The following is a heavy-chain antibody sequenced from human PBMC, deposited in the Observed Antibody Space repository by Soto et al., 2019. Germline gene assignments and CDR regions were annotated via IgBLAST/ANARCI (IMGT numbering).Heavy chain of an antibody. V-gene: IGHV3-23*05. CDR1: GFIFRNHV. CDR2: IDNRGDGS. J-gene: IGHJ5*02. Sequence: GGSLRLSCAASGFIFRNHVLNWVRQAPGKGLEWVSAIDNRGDGSFYADSVKGRFIISRDNSKDTVFLHMNNLGPEDTAFYYCAKIPSRGMIFGAGSWGQGTLVTVSS. CDR3: AKIPSRGMIFGAGS. D-gene: IGHD3-3*01.